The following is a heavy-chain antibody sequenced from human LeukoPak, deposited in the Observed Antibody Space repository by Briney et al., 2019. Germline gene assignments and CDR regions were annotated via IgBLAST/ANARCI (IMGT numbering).Heavy chain of an antibody. CDR2: IYYSGNT. CDR3: ARQGNIVVVVAARGFDP. J-gene: IGHJ5*02. D-gene: IGHD2-15*01. V-gene: IGHV4-39*01. Sequence: SETLSLTCTVSGGSISSNGYFWGWIRQPPGKGLEWIGTIYYSGNTYYNPSLKSRVTMSVDTSKNQFSLRLSSVTAADTAFYYCARQGNIVVVVAARGFDPWGQGTLVTVSS. CDR1: GGSISSNGYF.